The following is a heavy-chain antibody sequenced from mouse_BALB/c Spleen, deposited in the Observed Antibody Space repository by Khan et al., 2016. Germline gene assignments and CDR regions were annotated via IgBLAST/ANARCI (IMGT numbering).Heavy chain of an antibody. CDR1: GYSITSDYA. D-gene: IGHD2-2*01. Sequence: EVQLVESGPGLVKPSQSLSLTCTVTGYSITSDYAWNWIRQFPGNKLEWMGYISYSGSTSYNPSLKSRISITRDTSKNQFFLQLNSVTTEDTATYYGARSYGYRGFAYWGQGTLVTVSA. J-gene: IGHJ3*01. CDR2: ISYSGST. V-gene: IGHV3-2*02. CDR3: ARSYGYRGFAY.